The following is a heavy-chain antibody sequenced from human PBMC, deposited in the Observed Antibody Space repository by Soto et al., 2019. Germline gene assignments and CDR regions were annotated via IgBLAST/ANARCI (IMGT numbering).Heavy chain of an antibody. CDR1: GFTFSSYA. CDR2: ISGSGGST. V-gene: IGHV3-23*01. Sequence: GGSVRLSCAASGFTFSSYAMSWVRQAPGKGLEWVSAISGSGGSTYYADSVKGRFTISRDNSKNTLYLQMNSLRAEDTAVYYCAKSKRITMIVVVIKTPHYFDYWGQGTLVTVSS. J-gene: IGHJ4*02. CDR3: AKSKRITMIVVVIKTPHYFDY. D-gene: IGHD3-22*01.